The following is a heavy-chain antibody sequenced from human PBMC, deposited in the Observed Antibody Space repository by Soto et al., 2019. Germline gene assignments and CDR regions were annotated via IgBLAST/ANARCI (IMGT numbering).Heavy chain of an antibody. CDR2: ISYDGRNK. D-gene: IGHD3-22*01. CDR3: AKDAESSGYYMCDY. Sequence: GGSLRLSCAASGFTFSSYGMHWVRQAPGKGLEWVAVISYDGRNKYYADSVKGRFTISRDNSKNTLYLQMNSLRAEDTAVYYCAKDAESSGYYMCDYWGQGTLVTVSS. CDR1: GFTFSSYG. V-gene: IGHV3-30*18. J-gene: IGHJ4*02.